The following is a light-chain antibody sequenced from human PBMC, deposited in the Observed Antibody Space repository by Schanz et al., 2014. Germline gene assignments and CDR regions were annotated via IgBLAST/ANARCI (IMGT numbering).Light chain of an antibody. CDR2: GAS. V-gene: IGKV3D-15*01. Sequence: EIVMTQSPETLSVSPGERATLSCRASQSISINVAWYQQKPGQAPRLLIYGASTRATGIPVRFSGSGSGTEFTLTISNLQSEDFAVYYCQQYHNWLSFGPGTKVDVK. CDR3: QQYHNWLS. CDR1: QSISIN. J-gene: IGKJ3*01.